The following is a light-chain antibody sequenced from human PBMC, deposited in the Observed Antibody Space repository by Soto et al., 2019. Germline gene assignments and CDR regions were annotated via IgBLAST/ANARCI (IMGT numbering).Light chain of an antibody. V-gene: IGLV2-8*01. Sequence: QSALTQPPSASGSPGQSVTISRTGTSSDIGAYNYVSWFQQHPGEAPKLIISEVNKRPSGVPDRFSGSKSGNTASLTVSGLQAEDEADYYCTSYGGRDNLMFGGGTQLTVL. CDR2: EVN. CDR3: TSYGGRDNLM. CDR1: SSDIGAYNY. J-gene: IGLJ3*02.